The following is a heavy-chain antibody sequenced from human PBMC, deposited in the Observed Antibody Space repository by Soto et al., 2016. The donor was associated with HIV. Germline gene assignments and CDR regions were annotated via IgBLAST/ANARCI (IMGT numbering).Heavy chain of an antibody. CDR3: AXHWARDGSLDY. J-gene: IGHJ4*02. V-gene: IGHV4-39*01. D-gene: IGHD3-16*01. Sequence: QLQLQESGPGLVKPSETLSLKCTVSGGSINSSNYYWGWIRQPPGKGLEWIGSIYYSGSTYFNPSLKSRVTISVDTSKSQFSLKLRSVTAADTAVYYCAXHWARDGSLDYWGQGALGHRLL. CDR2: IYYSGST. CDR1: GGSINSSNYY.